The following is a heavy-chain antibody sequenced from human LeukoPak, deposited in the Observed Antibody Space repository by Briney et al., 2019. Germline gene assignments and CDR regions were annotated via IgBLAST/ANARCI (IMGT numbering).Heavy chain of an antibody. V-gene: IGHV4-39*07. D-gene: IGHD3-22*01. CDR2: IYYSGST. Sequence: SETLSLTCTVSGGSISSSSYYWGWIRQPPGKGLEWIGSIYYSGSTSYNPSLKSRVTISVDTSKNQFSLKLSSVTAADTAVYYCATNLYYYDSSGYYYQGVGAFDIWGQGTMVTVSS. CDR3: ATNLYYYDSSGYYYQGVGAFDI. J-gene: IGHJ3*02. CDR1: GGSISSSSYY.